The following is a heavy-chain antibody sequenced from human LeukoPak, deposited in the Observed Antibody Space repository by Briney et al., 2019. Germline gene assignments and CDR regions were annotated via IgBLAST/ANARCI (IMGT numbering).Heavy chain of an antibody. CDR2: FIRMFETS. V-gene: IGHV1-69*01. J-gene: IGHJ6*03. CDR3: ARGHKDYYYYYMDV. CDR1: GGTFSKYA. Sequence: ASVKVSCTASGGTFSKYAISWVRQAPGQGLEWMGGFIRMFETSHYAQKFQGRVTITADESTSTVYMELSSLRFEDTAVYYCARGHKDYYYYYMDVWGKGTPVTVSS.